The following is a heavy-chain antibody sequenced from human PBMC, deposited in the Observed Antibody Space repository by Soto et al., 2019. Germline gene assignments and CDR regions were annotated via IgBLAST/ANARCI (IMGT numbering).Heavy chain of an antibody. V-gene: IGHV1-69*02. CDR3: ARRLASGSYTLDY. CDR1: GGTFSSYT. Sequence: SVKVSCKASGGTFSSYTISWVRQAPGQGLEWMGRIIPTLGIANYAQKFQGRVTFTADKSKNQFSLKLSFVTAADTAVYYCARRLASGSYTLDYWGQGTLVTVSS. CDR2: IIPTLGIA. J-gene: IGHJ4*02. D-gene: IGHD1-26*01.